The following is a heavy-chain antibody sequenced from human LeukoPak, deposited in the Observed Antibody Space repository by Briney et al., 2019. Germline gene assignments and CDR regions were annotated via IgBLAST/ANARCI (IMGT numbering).Heavy chain of an antibody. CDR3: ARDGDSGYDYYYYYGMDV. CDR2: ISAYNGNT. V-gene: IGHV1-18*01. CDR1: GYTFTSYG. D-gene: IGHD5-12*01. Sequence: ASVRVSCKASGYTFTSYGISWVRQAPGQGLEWMGWISAYNGNTNYAQKLQGRVTMTTDTSTSTAYMELRSLRSDDTAVYYCARDGDSGYDYYYYYGMDVWGQGTTVTVSS. J-gene: IGHJ6*02.